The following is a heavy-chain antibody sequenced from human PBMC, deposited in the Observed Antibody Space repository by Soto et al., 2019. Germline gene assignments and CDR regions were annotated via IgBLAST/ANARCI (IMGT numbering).Heavy chain of an antibody. CDR1: GFSFSSYS. V-gene: IGHV3-21*01. D-gene: IGHD2-15*01. CDR2: ISSSASHI. CDR3: ARGYTGYCSGGTCYWFDP. Sequence: EVQLVESGGGLVKPGGSLRLSCAASGFSFSSYSMNWVRQAPGKGLEWVSSISSSASHINYADSVKGRFTISRDNAKKSLYLQMNSLRAEDPAVYYCARGYTGYCSGGTCYWFDPWCQGTLVTVSS. J-gene: IGHJ5*02.